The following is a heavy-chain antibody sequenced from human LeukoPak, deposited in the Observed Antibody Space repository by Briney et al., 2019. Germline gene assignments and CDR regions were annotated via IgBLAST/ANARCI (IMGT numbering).Heavy chain of an antibody. J-gene: IGHJ4*02. Sequence: SETLSLTCAVSGYSINSGYYWGWIRQPPGKGLEWIGSIYHSGSTYYNPSLKSRVTISVDRSKNQFSLRLSSVTAADTAVCYCATLAAAGRFDYWGQGTLVTVSS. CDR3: ATLAAAGRFDY. CDR1: GYSINSGYY. CDR2: IYHSGST. D-gene: IGHD6-13*01. V-gene: IGHV4-38-2*01.